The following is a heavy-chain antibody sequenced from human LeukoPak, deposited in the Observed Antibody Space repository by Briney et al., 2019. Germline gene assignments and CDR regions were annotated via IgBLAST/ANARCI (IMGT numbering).Heavy chain of an antibody. CDR3: ARVYYYDSSSYYYSGGVFDY. Sequence: GGSLRLSCAASGFTFDDYGMSWVRQAPGKGLEWVSGINWNGGSTGYADSVKGRFTISRDNAKNSLYLQMNSLRAEDTALYYCARVYYYDSSSYYYSGGVFDYWGQGTLVTVSS. CDR1: GFTFDDYG. CDR2: INWNGGST. V-gene: IGHV3-20*04. J-gene: IGHJ4*02. D-gene: IGHD3-22*01.